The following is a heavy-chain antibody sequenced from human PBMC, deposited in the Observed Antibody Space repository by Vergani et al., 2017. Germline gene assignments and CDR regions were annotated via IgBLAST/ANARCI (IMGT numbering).Heavy chain of an antibody. Sequence: EVQLVESGGVVVQPGGSLRLSCAASGFTFDDYAMHWVRQAPGKGLEWVSLISWDGGSTYYADSVKGRFTISRDNSKNSLYLQMNSLRAEDTALYYCAKDVIAAAGTDWYFDLWGRGTLVTVSS. CDR1: GFTFDDYA. D-gene: IGHD6-13*01. CDR2: ISWDGGST. CDR3: AKDVIAAAGTDWYFDL. V-gene: IGHV3-43D*03. J-gene: IGHJ2*01.